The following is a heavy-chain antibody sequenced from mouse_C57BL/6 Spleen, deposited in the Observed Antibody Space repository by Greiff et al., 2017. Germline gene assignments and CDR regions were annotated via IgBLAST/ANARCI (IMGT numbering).Heavy chain of an antibody. J-gene: IGHJ4*01. CDR3: ARRLNWDAMDY. D-gene: IGHD4-1*02. Sequence: DVKLQESGPELVKPGASVKIPCKASGYTFTDYNMDWVKQSHGKSLEWIGDINPNNGGTIYNQKFKGKATLTVDKSSSTAYMELRSLTSEDTAVYYCARRLNWDAMDYWGQGTSVTVSS. CDR1: GYTFTDYN. V-gene: IGHV1-18*01. CDR2: INPNNGGT.